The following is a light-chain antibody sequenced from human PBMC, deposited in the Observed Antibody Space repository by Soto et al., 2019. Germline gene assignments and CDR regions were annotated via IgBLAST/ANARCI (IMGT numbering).Light chain of an antibody. CDR1: QSISSY. CDR2: AAS. V-gene: IGKV1-39*01. J-gene: IGKJ4*01. Sequence: DIQMTQSPSSLSASVGDRVTITCRESQSISSYLNWYPQTQGKAPKVXIYAASSLQSGVPSRFSCSGAGTDFTLPISSLQPEDFETDYCQQSYSTTLTFGGGTKVDIK. CDR3: QQSYSTTLT.